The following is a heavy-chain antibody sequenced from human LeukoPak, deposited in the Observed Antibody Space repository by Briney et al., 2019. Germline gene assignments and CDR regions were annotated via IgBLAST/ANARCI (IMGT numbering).Heavy chain of an antibody. J-gene: IGHJ5*02. CDR2: FNTDGSST. CDR3: AKESVWFGELAS. V-gene: IGHV3-74*01. D-gene: IGHD3-10*01. CDR1: GFTFSSYW. Sequence: PGGSLRLSCAASGFTFSSYWVHWVRQAPGKGLVWVSRFNTDGSSTSYADSVKGRFTISRDNSKNTLYLQMNSLRAEDTAVYYCAKESVWFGELASWGQGTLVTVSS.